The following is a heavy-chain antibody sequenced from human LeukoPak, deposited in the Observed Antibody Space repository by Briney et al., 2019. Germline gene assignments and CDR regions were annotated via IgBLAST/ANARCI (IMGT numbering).Heavy chain of an antibody. V-gene: IGHV3-23*01. D-gene: IGHD6-25*01. J-gene: IGHJ4*02. CDR1: GFTFSSYA. CDR2: ISGGGDST. Sequence: GGSLRLSCAASGFTFSSYAMTWVRQAPGKGLEWVSAISGGGDSTYYADSVKGRFTISRDNSKNTLYLQMNSLRAEDTAVYYCAKRRDGSYFDYWGQGTLVTVSS. CDR3: AKRRDGSYFDY.